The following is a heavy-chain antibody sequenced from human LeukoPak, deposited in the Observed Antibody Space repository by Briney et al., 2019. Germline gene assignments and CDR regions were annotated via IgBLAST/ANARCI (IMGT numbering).Heavy chain of an antibody. D-gene: IGHD2-2*01. CDR1: GGSFSGYY. CDR2: INHSGST. J-gene: IGHJ4*02. CDR3: ASTERCSTTRPLDY. V-gene: IGHV4-34*01. Sequence: KSSETLSLTCAVYGGSFSGYYWSWIRQPPGKGLEWIGEINHSGSTNYNPSLKSRVTISVDTSKNQFSLKLSSVTAADTAVYYCASTERCSTTRPLDYWGQGTLVTVSS.